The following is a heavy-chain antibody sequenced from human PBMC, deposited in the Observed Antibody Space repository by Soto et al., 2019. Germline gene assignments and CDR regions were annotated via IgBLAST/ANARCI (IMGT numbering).Heavy chain of an antibody. Sequence: PGGYLGLSCAGSGFTIRNIWMHWVRQVPGKGLVSGSRMKRDGSTTDNADSVKGRFTVSRDNAKNTLYLQMNSLRAEDTAVYYCASGLIMGTNYWGPGTLVTVSS. CDR1: GFTIRNIW. CDR2: MKRDGSTT. V-gene: IGHV3-74*01. J-gene: IGHJ4*02. D-gene: IGHD2-8*01. CDR3: ASGLIMGTNY.